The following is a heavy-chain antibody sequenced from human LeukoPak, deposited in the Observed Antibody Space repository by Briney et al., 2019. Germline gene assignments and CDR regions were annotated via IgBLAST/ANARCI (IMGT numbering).Heavy chain of an antibody. V-gene: IGHV4-59*01. Sequence: LETLSLTCTVSGGSISSYYWSWIRQPPGKGLEWIGYIYYSGSTNYNPSLKSRVTISVDTSKNQFSLKLSSVTAADTAVYYCARDQGDYVLGYWGQGTLVTVSS. CDR2: IYYSGST. D-gene: IGHD4-17*01. CDR1: GGSISSYY. CDR3: ARDQGDYVLGY. J-gene: IGHJ4*02.